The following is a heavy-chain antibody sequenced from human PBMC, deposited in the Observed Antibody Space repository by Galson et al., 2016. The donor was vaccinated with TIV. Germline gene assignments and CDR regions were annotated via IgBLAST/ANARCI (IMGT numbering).Heavy chain of an antibody. V-gene: IGHV3-7*01. CDR3: AREGELRFLEWIPHWYFDL. CDR1: EFTFSRYW. D-gene: IGHD3-3*01. J-gene: IGHJ2*01. CDR2: INQDGSKT. Sequence: PLRLSCAASEFTFSRYWMSWVRQAPGQGLEWVANINQDGSKTHYMDSVKGRFSISRDNAKNTVSLQMKSLSAEDTAVYFCAREGELRFLEWIPHWYFDLWGRGSSVIVSS.